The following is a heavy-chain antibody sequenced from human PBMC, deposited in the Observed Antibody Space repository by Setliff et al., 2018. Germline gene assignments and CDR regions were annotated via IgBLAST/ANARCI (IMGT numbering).Heavy chain of an antibody. V-gene: IGHV4-59*01. CDR2: VFPSGAT. CDR1: GDSMSGAS. D-gene: IGHD2-15*01. CDR3: AKGGTYRYFDC. J-gene: IGHJ4*02. Sequence: SETLSLTCTVSGDSMSGASIWTWIRQPPGRGLEFMGYVFPSGATKYDPSLKSRLTISVDTSKNQFSLKLTSVTAADTAVYYCAKGGTYRYFDCWGQGTPVTVSS.